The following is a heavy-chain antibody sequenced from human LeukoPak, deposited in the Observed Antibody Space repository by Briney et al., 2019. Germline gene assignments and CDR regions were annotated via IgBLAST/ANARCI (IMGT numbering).Heavy chain of an antibody. J-gene: IGHJ3*02. D-gene: IGHD1-14*01. CDR2: INPNSGGT. CDR1: GYTFTGYY. CDR3: ARGGAYRAKDAFDI. V-gene: IGHV1-2*04. Sequence: ASVKVSCKASGYTFTGYYMHWVRQAPGQGLEWMGWINPNSGGTNYAQKFQGWVTMTRDTSISTAYMELSRPRSDDTAVYYCARGGAYRAKDAFDIWGQGTMVTVSS.